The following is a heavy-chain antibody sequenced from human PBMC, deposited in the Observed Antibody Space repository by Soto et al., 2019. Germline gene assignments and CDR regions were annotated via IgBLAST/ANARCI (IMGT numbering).Heavy chain of an antibody. J-gene: IGHJ4*02. CDR2: IYYSGST. CDR3: GETSAYDYGDI. CDR1: GGSISSSSYY. Sequence: SETLSLTCTVSGGSISSSSYYWGWIRQPPGKGLEWIGSIYYSGSTYYNPSLKSRVTISVDTSKNQFSLKLSSVTAADTAVYYCGETSAYDYGDIWGQGTLVTVSS. D-gene: IGHD4-17*01. V-gene: IGHV4-39*01.